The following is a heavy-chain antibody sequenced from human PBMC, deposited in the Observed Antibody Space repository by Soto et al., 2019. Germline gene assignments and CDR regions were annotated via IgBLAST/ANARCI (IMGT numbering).Heavy chain of an antibody. CDR1: GGSISSYY. CDR2: IYYSGST. V-gene: IGHV4-59*12. Sequence: PSETLSLTCTVSGGSISSYYWSWIRQPPGKGLEWIGYIYYSGSTNYNPSLKSRVTISVDTSKNQFSLKLSSVTAADTAVYYCARDGPYVPDYFDYWGQGTLVTVSS. D-gene: IGHD3-16*01. CDR3: ARDGPYVPDYFDY. J-gene: IGHJ4*02.